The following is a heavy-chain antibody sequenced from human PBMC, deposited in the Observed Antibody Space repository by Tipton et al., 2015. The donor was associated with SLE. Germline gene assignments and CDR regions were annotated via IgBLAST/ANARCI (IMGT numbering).Heavy chain of an antibody. CDR1: GYTFTDYY. D-gene: IGHD3-22*01. CDR3: ARDRTDYDRNGYRRPNAVDI. J-gene: IGHJ3*02. Sequence: QSGAEVKKPGASVKVSCKASGYTFTDYYMHWVRQAPGQGLEWMGWIHRNNGGTRHAQNFQARVTMTRDTSISTAYMELTRLKSDDTAVYFCARDRTDYDRNGYRRPNAVDIWGQGTVVTVCS. CDR2: IHRNNGGT. V-gene: IGHV1-2*02.